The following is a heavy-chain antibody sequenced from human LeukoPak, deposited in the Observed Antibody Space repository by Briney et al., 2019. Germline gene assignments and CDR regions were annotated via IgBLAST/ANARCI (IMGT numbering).Heavy chain of an antibody. V-gene: IGHV3-23*01. CDR1: GFTFSSYA. CDR2: ITGSGGST. Sequence: GGSLRLSCAASGFTFSSYAMSWVRQAPGKGLEWVSAITGSGGSTNYADSVKGRFTISRDNSKYTLYLQMSSLRAEDTAVYYCAKRGYESSGYYYWYFGYWGQGTLVTVSS. D-gene: IGHD3-22*01. CDR3: AKRGYESSGYYYWYFGY. J-gene: IGHJ4*02.